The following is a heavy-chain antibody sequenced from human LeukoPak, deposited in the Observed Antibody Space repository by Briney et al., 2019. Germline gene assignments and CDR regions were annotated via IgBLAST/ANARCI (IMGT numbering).Heavy chain of an antibody. Sequence: GGSLRLSCAASGFAVSTNYMSWVRQTPGKGMEWVSIIDSGGYTYYADSVKGRFTISRDNSKNTLYLQMNSLRAEDTAVYYCAKVTAVVPAAPFDYWGQGTLVTVSS. J-gene: IGHJ4*02. CDR1: GFAVSTNY. D-gene: IGHD2-2*01. V-gene: IGHV3-53*01. CDR2: IDSGGYT. CDR3: AKVTAVVPAAPFDY.